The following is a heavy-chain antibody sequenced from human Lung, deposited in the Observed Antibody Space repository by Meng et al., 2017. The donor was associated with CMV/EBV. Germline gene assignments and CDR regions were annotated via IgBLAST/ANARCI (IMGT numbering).Heavy chain of an antibody. Sequence: AXVXVSXXASGYTFTGYYMHWVRQAPGQGLEWMGWINPNSGGTNYAQKFQGRVTMTRDTSISTAYMELSRLRSDDTAVYYCASALLFIAMVRVALGYWGQGTXVTVSS. D-gene: IGHD3-10*01. CDR2: INPNSGGT. CDR3: ASALLFIAMVRVALGY. V-gene: IGHV1-2*02. CDR1: GYTFTGYY. J-gene: IGHJ4*02.